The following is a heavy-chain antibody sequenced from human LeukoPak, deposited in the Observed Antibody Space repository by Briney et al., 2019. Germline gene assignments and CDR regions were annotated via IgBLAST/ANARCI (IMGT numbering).Heavy chain of an antibody. D-gene: IGHD3-16*02. Sequence: GGSLRLSCAASGFTFSSYAMHWVRQAPGKGLEWVAVISYDGSNKYYADSVRGRFTISRDNSKNTPYLQMNSLRAEDTAVYYCAKSSDYDYVWGSYRRPDYWGQGTLVTVSS. CDR2: ISYDGSNK. CDR3: AKSSDYDYVWGSYRRPDY. V-gene: IGHV3-30*04. CDR1: GFTFSSYA. J-gene: IGHJ4*02.